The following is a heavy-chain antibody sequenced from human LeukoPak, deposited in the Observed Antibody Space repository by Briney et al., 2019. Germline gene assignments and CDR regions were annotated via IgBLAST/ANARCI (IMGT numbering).Heavy chain of an antibody. CDR3: ARDPFSSDVFDY. CDR1: GYTFXGXX. Sequence: GASVKVSXXXXGYTFXGXXXXXXXQAPGQGXXXMGKINXSXGHTXXXXXXXXXXXXXSXXSTSTVYMELSSLRFEDTAVYYCARDPFSSDVFDYWGQGTLVTVSS. V-gene: IGHV1-46*01. J-gene: IGHJ4*02. CDR2: INXSXGHT. D-gene: IGHD3-22*01.